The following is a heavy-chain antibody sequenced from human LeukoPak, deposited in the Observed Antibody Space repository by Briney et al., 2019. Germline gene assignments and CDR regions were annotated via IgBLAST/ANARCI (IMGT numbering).Heavy chain of an antibody. V-gene: IGHV3-30*04. D-gene: IGHD3-9*01. CDR2: ISDDGRIK. CDR3: ARAAAETGSFRDNWFDP. CDR1: GFSFIRYD. J-gene: IGHJ5*02. Sequence: GGSLRLSCVASGFSFIRYDMHWVRQAPGKGLEWVAVISDDGRIKIYGDSVKGRLTISRDNSKNTLYLQMNSLRGEDTAVYYCARAAAETGSFRDNWFDPWGQGTLVTVSS.